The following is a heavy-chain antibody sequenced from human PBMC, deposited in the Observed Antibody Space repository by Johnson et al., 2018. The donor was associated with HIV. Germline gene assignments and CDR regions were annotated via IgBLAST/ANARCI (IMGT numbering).Heavy chain of an antibody. CDR3: AKGMYFYDSSGYYLDAFDI. Sequence: QVQLVESGGGVVQPGRSLRLSCPASGFTFSSYAMHWVRQAPGKGLEWAAVISPDGCHTYYADSVRGRFTISRHNPKNTLYLQMNSLRAEDTAVYYFAKGMYFYDSSGYYLDAFDIWGQGTMVTVSS. CDR1: GFTFSSYA. D-gene: IGHD3-22*01. J-gene: IGHJ3*02. CDR2: ISPDGCHT. V-gene: IGHV3-30-3*01.